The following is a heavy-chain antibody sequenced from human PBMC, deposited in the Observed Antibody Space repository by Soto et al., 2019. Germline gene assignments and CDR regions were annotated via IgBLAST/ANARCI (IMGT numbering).Heavy chain of an antibody. V-gene: IGHV4-34*01. D-gene: IGHD3-3*01. CDR2: INHSGST. CDR1: GGSFSGYY. Sequence: SSETLSLTCAVYGGSFSGYYWSWIRQPPGKGLEWIGEINHSGSTNYNPSLKSRVTISVDTSKNQFSLKLSSVTAADTAVYYCARARSGTTIFGVVMKRTRYYYYGMDVWGQGTTVTVSS. CDR3: ARARSGTTIFGVVMKRTRYYYYGMDV. J-gene: IGHJ6*02.